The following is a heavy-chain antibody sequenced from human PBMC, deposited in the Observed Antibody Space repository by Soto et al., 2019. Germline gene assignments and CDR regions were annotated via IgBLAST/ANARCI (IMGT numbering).Heavy chain of an antibody. CDR2: IDWDDDK. CDR3: ARIHSTGYWFDS. Sequence: SGPTLVNPTQTLTLTCTFSGFSLSNIGMSVSWIRQPPGKALEWLALIDWDDDKYYSTSLKTRLTISNDTSKNKVVLTMTNTDPVDTATYYCARIHSTGYWFDSRGQGTLVTVSS. J-gene: IGHJ5*01. D-gene: IGHD2-8*02. CDR1: GFSLSNIGMS. V-gene: IGHV2-70*01.